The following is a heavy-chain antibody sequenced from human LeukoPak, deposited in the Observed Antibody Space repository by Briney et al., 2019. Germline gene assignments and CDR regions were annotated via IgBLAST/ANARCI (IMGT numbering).Heavy chain of an antibody. J-gene: IGHJ4*02. CDR2: ISGGSSFT. V-gene: IGHV3-21*04. CDR3: AKDIVRNIVVVPAAMPTYFDH. Sequence: PGGSLRLSCAASGFSFSSFSMNWVRQAPGKGLEWVSYISGGSSFTYYVDSVKGRFTISRDNAKNSLYLQMNSLRAEDTAVYYCAKDIVRNIVVVPAAMPTYFDHWGQGTLVTVSS. D-gene: IGHD2-2*01. CDR1: GFSFSSFS.